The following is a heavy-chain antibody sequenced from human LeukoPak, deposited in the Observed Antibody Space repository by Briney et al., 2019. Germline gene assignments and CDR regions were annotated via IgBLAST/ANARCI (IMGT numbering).Heavy chain of an antibody. CDR3: ARVMLEQQLAFRSMGHNWFDP. CDR1: GGTFSSYA. D-gene: IGHD6-13*01. Sequence: ASVKVSCKASGGTFSSYAISWVRQAPGQGLEWMGGIIPIFGTANYAQKFQGRVTITADKSTSTAYMELSSLRSEDTAVYYCARVMLEQQLAFRSMGHNWFDPWGQGTLVTVSS. V-gene: IGHV1-69*06. CDR2: IIPIFGTA. J-gene: IGHJ5*02.